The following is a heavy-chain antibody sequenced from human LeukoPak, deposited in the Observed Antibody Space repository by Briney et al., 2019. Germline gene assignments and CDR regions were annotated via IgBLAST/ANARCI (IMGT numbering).Heavy chain of an antibody. J-gene: IGHJ3*02. Sequence: SETLSLTYTVSGGSIGSYYWSWIRQPPGKRLEWIGYIYYSGSTSYNPSLKSRVTISVDTSKNQISLKLSSVTAADTAVYYCARDLGVMVRAFDIWGQGTMVTVSS. D-gene: IGHD5-18*01. CDR1: GGSIGSYY. V-gene: IGHV4-59*01. CDR3: ARDLGVMVRAFDI. CDR2: IYYSGST.